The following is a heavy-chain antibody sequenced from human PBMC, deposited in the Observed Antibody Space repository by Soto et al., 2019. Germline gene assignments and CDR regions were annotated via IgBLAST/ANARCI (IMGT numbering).Heavy chain of an antibody. J-gene: IGHJ4*02. D-gene: IGHD3-3*01. CDR2: IYYSGST. V-gene: IGHV4-31*03. CDR1: VGSIKIGGYC. Sequence: TLSLTCTLSVGSIKIGGYCWSWIRQHRGKGLEWIGYIYYSGSTYYNPSLKSRVTISVDTSKNQFSLKLTSVTAADTAVYFCARAQTIFGIITVFDYWGQGTLVTGSS. CDR3: ARAQTIFGIITVFDY.